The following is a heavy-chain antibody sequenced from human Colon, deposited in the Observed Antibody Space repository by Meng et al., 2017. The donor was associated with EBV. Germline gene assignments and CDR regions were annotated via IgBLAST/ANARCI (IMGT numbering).Heavy chain of an antibody. CDR2: IYYIGGT. J-gene: IGHJ5*02. CDR3: ARVSGRSFDP. D-gene: IGHD3-10*01. V-gene: IGHV4-61*01. Sequence: SGLGLVKPSATLSLTVIVSVDAVATGRYDWSWSRQPPGKGLEWIAYIYYIGGTNYNPSLKSRLTISLDTSKNQFSLSLRSVTAADTAVYYCARVSGRSFDPWGQGTLVTVSS. CDR1: VDAVATGRYD.